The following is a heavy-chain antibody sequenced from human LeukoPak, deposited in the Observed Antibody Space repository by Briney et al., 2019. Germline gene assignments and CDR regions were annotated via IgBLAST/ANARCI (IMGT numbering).Heavy chain of an antibody. CDR3: ARGPPRVLLHAFDI. J-gene: IGHJ3*02. CDR2: INHSGST. V-gene: IGHV4-34*01. D-gene: IGHD3-10*01. Sequence: SETLSLTCAVYGGSFSGYYWSWIRQPPGKGLEWIGEINHSGSTNYNPSLKSRVTISVDTSKNQFSLKLSSVTAADTAVYYCARGPPRVLLHAFDIWGQGTMVTVSS. CDR1: GGSFSGYY.